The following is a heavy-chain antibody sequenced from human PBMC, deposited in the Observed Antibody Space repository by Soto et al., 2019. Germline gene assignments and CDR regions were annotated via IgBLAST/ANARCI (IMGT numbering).Heavy chain of an antibody. CDR3: ARHYCSGGSCLFGP. V-gene: IGHV3-21*01. D-gene: IGHD2-15*01. CDR2: ISPTSEYI. J-gene: IGHJ5*02. CDR1: GCRFSRLI. Sequence: GGSLRVSWGASGCRFSRLIMNLVRQAPGKGLEWVSSISPTSEYIYHADSVKGRFTISRDNAKNSLYLQMDSLRADDTAVYYCARHYCSGGSCLFGPRGQGTLVTVSS.